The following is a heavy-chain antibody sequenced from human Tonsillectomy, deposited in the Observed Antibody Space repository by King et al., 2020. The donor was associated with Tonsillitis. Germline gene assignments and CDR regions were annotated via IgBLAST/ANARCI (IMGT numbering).Heavy chain of an antibody. V-gene: IGHV1-46*01. CDR3: AREGAKYYDFWSSQLAPFAY. CDR2: INPSGGST. Sequence: QLVQSGAEVKKPGASVKISRKASGYTFIRYHIHWVRQAPGQGLEWMGVINPSGGSTNYPQKFQGRLTMTTDTSTSTVYMELSSLRSDDTAVYYCAREGAKYYDFWSSQLAPFAYWGQGTLVPVYS. CDR1: GYTFIRYH. J-gene: IGHJ4*02. D-gene: IGHD3-3*01.